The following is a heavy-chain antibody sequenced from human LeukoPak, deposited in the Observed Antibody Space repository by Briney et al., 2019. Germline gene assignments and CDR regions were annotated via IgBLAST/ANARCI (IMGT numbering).Heavy chain of an antibody. V-gene: IGHV3-48*03. CDR3: ARDGATVTKGRGNYFDC. CDR1: GFTFSSYE. CDR2: ISSSGSTI. D-gene: IGHD4-17*01. J-gene: IGHJ4*02. Sequence: PGGSLRLSCAASGFTFSSYEMNWVRQVPGKGLEWVSYISSSGSTIYYADSVKGRFTISRDNAKNSLNMQMNSLRAEDTAVYYCARDGATVTKGRGNYFDCWGQGTLVTVSS.